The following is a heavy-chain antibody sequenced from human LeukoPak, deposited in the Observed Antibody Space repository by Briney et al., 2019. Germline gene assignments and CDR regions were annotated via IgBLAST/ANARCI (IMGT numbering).Heavy chain of an antibody. V-gene: IGHV3-23*01. D-gene: IGHD3-10*01. CDR2: ISGSGGST. Sequence: GGSLRLSCAASGFTFSSYSMNWVRQAPGKGLEWVSAISGSGGSTYYADSVKGRFTISRDNSKNTLYLQMNSLRAEDTAVYYCAKVGSILWFGELSLYDAFDIWGQGTMVTVSS. J-gene: IGHJ3*02. CDR3: AKVGSILWFGELSLYDAFDI. CDR1: GFTFSSYS.